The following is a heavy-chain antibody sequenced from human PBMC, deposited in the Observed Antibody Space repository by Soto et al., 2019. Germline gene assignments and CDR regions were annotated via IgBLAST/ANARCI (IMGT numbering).Heavy chain of an antibody. CDR3: AREGISLGAFDI. CDR1: GGSISSYY. D-gene: IGHD3-16*01. CDR2: VYYSGRT. J-gene: IGHJ3*02. V-gene: IGHV4-59*01. Sequence: PSETLSLTCTVSGGSISSYYWSWIRQPQGKGLEWTGYVYYSGRTNHNPSLKSRVTISVDTSKNQFSLKLSSVTAAETAVYYCAREGISLGAFDIWGQGTMVTVS.